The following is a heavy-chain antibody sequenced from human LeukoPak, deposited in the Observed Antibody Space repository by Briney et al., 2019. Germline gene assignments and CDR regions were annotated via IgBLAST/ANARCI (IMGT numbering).Heavy chain of an antibody. Sequence: GGSLRLSCTASGFTFSSSAMHWVRQAPGKGLEWVAVISNDATGIYYAASVEGRFTISRDNSKNTMSLQMNSLTPEDTAVYYCARRSASSALGYWGQGTLVTVSS. CDR3: ARRSASSALGY. D-gene: IGHD2-2*01. CDR1: GFTFSSSA. J-gene: IGHJ4*02. CDR2: ISNDATGI. V-gene: IGHV3-30-3*01.